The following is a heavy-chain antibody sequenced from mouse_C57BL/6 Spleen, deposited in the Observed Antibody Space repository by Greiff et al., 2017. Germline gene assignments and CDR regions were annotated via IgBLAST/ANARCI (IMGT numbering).Heavy chain of an antibody. CDR2: IDPSDSYT. Sequence: QVQLQQPGAELVRPGTSVKLSCKASGYTFTSYWMPWVKQRPGKGLEWIGVIDPSDSYTNYHQKFKGQATLTVDTSSSTAYMQLSSLTSEDSAVYDCARGGEKIYYGYPFAYWGQGTLVTVSA. J-gene: IGHJ3*01. V-gene: IGHV1-59*01. CDR1: GYTFTSYW. D-gene: IGHD2-2*01. CDR3: ARGGEKIYYGYPFAY.